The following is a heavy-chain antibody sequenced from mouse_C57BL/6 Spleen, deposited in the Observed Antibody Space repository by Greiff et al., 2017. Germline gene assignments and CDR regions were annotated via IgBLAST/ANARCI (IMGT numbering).Heavy chain of an antibody. CDR2: IDPETGGT. J-gene: IGHJ2*01. CDR3: TRRRGDYDGSSAYFDY. D-gene: IGHD1-1*01. CDR1: GYTFTDYE. V-gene: IGHV1-15*01. Sequence: VQLQQSGAELVRPGASVTLSCKASGYTFTDYEMHWVKQTPVHGLEWIGAIDPETGGTAYNQKFKGKAILTADKSSSTAYMELRSLTSEDSAVYYSTRRRGDYDGSSAYFDYWGQGTTLTVSS.